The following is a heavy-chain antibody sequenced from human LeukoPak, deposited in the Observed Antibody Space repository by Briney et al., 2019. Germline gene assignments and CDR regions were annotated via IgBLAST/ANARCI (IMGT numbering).Heavy chain of an antibody. CDR1: GYTFTGYY. Sequence: GASVKVSCKASGYTFTGYYMHWVRQAPGQGLEWMGWINPNSGGTNYAQKFQGRVTMTRDTSISTAYMELSRLRSDDTAVYYSARARYFYGSGRKIDCWGQGTLVTVSS. CDR2: INPNSGGT. V-gene: IGHV1-2*02. D-gene: IGHD3-10*01. CDR3: ARARYFYGSGRKIDC. J-gene: IGHJ4*02.